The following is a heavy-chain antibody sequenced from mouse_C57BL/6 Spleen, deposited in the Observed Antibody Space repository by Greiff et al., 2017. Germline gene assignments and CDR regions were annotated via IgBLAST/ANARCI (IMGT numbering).Heavy chain of an antibody. D-gene: IGHD2-1*01. V-gene: IGHV5-4*03. Sequence: EVKLMESGGGLVKPGGSLKLSCAASGFTFSSYAMSWVRQTPEKRLEWVATISDGGSYTYYPDNVKGRFTISRDNAKNNLYLQMSHLKSEDTAMYYCASSYGNFAWFAYWGQGTLVTVSA. J-gene: IGHJ3*01. CDR2: ISDGGSYT. CDR1: GFTFSSYA. CDR3: ASSYGNFAWFAY.